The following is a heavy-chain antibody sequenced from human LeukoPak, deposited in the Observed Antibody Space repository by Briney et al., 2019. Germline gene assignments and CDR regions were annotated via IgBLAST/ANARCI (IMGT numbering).Heavy chain of an antibody. CDR3: AREGRENIAIGVH. CDR1: DYSISTDYY. J-gene: IGHJ4*02. D-gene: IGHD2/OR15-2a*01. Sequence: SETLSLTCTVSDYSISTDYYWGWIRQTPGKGLEWIASISHSGGPYYNPALKSRVTISRDVSKNLFSLTLSSVTAADAAVYYCAREGRENIAIGVHWGQGALVTVSS. V-gene: IGHV4-38-2*02. CDR2: ISHSGGP.